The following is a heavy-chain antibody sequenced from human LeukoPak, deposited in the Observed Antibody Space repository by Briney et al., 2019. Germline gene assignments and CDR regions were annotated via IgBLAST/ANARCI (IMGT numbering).Heavy chain of an antibody. CDR3: ARVETRISSTFDY. CDR1: GGSISSSNW. V-gene: IGHV4-4*02. CDR2: IYHSGST. D-gene: IGHD3-3*02. J-gene: IGHJ4*02. Sequence: SETLSLTCTVSGGSISSSNWWSWVRQPPGKGLEWIGEIYHSGSTNYNPSLKSRVTISVDKSKNQFSLKLSSVTAADTAVYYCARVETRISSTFDYWGRGTLVTVSS.